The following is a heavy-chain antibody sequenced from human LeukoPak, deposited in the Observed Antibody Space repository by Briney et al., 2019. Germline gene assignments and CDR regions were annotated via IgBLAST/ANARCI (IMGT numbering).Heavy chain of an antibody. CDR2: ISYDGSNK. CDR3: ARAGIAMIADDWSMGY. V-gene: IGHV3-30*03. J-gene: IGHJ4*02. CDR1: GFTFSSYG. D-gene: IGHD3-22*01. Sequence: GRSLRLSCAASGFTFSSYGMHWVRQAPGKGLEWVAVISYDGSNKYYADSVKGRFTISRDNSKNTLYLQMNSLRSEDTAVYYCARAGIAMIADDWSMGYWGQGTLVTVSP.